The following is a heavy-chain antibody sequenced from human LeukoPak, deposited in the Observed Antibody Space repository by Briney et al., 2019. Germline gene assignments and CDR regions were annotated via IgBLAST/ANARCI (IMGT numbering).Heavy chain of an antibody. V-gene: IGHV3-74*01. D-gene: IGHD1-26*01. CDR3: ARAQVGAPTDL. CDR2: IHGDGDNI. J-gene: IGHJ5*02. Sequence: GGSLRLSCAASGFTFSSYDMHWVRQAPGKGLVWVARIHGDGDNISYADSVRGRFTISRDNAKDTLYLHMNSLRPEDTAVYYCARAQVGAPTDLWGQGTLVTVSS. CDR1: GFTFSSYD.